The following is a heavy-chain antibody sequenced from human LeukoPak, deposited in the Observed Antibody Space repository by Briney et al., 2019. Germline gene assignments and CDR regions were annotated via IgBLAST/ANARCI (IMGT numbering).Heavy chain of an antibody. J-gene: IGHJ5*02. CDR1: GGSISSGGYS. CDR2: IYHSGST. CDR3: ARGYGGNSEDWFDP. V-gene: IGHV4-30-2*01. Sequence: SETLSLTCAVSGGSISSGGYSWSWIRQPPGKGLEWIGYIYHSGSTYYNPSLKSRVTISVDRSKNQFSLKLSSVTAADTAVYYCARGYGGNSEDWFDPWGQGTLDTVSS. D-gene: IGHD4-23*01.